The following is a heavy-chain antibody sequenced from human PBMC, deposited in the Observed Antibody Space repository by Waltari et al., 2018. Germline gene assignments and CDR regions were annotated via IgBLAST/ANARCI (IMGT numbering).Heavy chain of an antibody. CDR3: ARQGDYGDY. D-gene: IGHD4-17*01. J-gene: IGHJ4*02. CDR2: IYYSGST. V-gene: IGHV4-39*01. CDR1: GCTISSSSSY. Sequence: QLQLQESGPGLVKPSETLSLTCTVSGCTISSSSSYWGCIRQRPGKGLEWIGSIYYSGSTYYNPSLKSRVTISVDTSKTQFSLKLSSVTAADTAVYYCARQGDYGDYWGQGTLVTVSS.